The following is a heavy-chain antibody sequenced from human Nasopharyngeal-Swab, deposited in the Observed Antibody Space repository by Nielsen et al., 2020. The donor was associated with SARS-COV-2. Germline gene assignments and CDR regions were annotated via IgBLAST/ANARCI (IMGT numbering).Heavy chain of an antibody. V-gene: IGHV4-34*01. J-gene: IGHJ6*03. Sequence: SETLSLTCAVYGGSFSGYYRSWIRQPPGKGLEWIGEINHSGSTNYNPSLKSRVTISVDTSKNQFSLKLSSVTAADTAVYYCARGVVTQYYYYYYYMDVWGKGTTVTVSS. CDR2: INHSGST. D-gene: IGHD2-2*01. CDR1: GGSFSGYY. CDR3: ARGVVTQYYYYYYYMDV.